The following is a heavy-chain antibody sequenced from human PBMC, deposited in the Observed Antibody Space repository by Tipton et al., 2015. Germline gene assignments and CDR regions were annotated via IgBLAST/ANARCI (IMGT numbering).Heavy chain of an antibody. D-gene: IGHD4-23*01. V-gene: IGHV4-4*02. Sequence: GLVKPSGTLPLTCIVSGASVMNSNWWSWVRQPPGKGLEWIGEIYHTGSTNYNPSLKSRVTISVDTSKNQFSLEMRSVTATDTAVYYCARARGRHGGLFDSWGQGTLVTVSS. J-gene: IGHJ4*02. CDR1: GASVMNSNW. CDR3: ARARGRHGGLFDS. CDR2: IYHTGST.